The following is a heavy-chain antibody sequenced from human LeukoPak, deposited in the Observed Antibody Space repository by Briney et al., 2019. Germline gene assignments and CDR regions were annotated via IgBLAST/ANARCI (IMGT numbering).Heavy chain of an antibody. V-gene: IGHV4-39*07. CDR3: AREGRAAGYSYGLLWWYAFDI. D-gene: IGHD5-18*01. Sequence: SETLSLTCTVSGGSISSSSYYWGWIRQPPGKGLEWIGSIYYSGSTYYNPSLKSRVTISVDTSKNQFSLKLSSVTAADTAVYYCAREGRAAGYSYGLLWWYAFDIWGQGTMVTVSS. CDR1: GGSISSSSYY. J-gene: IGHJ3*02. CDR2: IYYSGST.